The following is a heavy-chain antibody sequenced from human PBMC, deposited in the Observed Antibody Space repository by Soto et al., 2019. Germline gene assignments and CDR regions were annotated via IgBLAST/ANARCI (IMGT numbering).Heavy chain of an antibody. D-gene: IGHD2-15*01. V-gene: IGHV3-66*01. J-gene: IGHJ5*02. Sequence: EVQLVESGGGLVQPGGSLRLSCAASGFTVSSNYMSWVRQAPGKGLEWVSVIYSGGSTYYADSVKGRFTISRDNSKNTLYLQRNGRRAEDKAVYYCARGGGYCSGGSCYSDWFDPWGQGTLVTVSS. CDR3: ARGGGYCSGGSCYSDWFDP. CDR2: IYSGGST. CDR1: GFTVSSNY.